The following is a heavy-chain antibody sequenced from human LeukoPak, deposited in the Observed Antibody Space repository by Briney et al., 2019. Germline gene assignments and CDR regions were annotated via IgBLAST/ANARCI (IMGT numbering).Heavy chain of an antibody. CDR1: GFSLSTSGMC. Sequence: SGPALVKPTQTLTLTCTFSGFSLSTSGMCVSWIRQPPGKALEWLALIYWDDDKRYSPSLKSRLTITKDTSKNQVVLTMTNMDPVDTATYYCAHRPPRRVSGDNWFDPWGQGTLVTVSS. D-gene: IGHD5-24*01. CDR3: AHRPPRRVSGDNWFDP. J-gene: IGHJ5*02. V-gene: IGHV2-5*08. CDR2: IYWDDDK.